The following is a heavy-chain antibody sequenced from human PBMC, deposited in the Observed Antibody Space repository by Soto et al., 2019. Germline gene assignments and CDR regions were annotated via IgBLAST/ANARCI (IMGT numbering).Heavy chain of an antibody. Sequence: EVQLVESGGGLVQPGGSLRLSCAASGFTFSSYSMNWFRQAPGKGLEWVSYISSSSSTIYYADSVKGRFTISRDNAKNSLYLQMNSLRAEDTAVYYCARDSNSGWFDAFDIWGQGTMVTVSS. J-gene: IGHJ3*02. CDR2: ISSSSSTI. V-gene: IGHV3-48*01. CDR1: GFTFSSYS. D-gene: IGHD6-19*01. CDR3: ARDSNSGWFDAFDI.